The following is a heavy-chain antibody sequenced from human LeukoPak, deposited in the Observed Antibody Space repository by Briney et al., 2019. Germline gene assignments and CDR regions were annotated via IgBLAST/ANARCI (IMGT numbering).Heavy chain of an antibody. V-gene: IGHV3-7*01. Sequence: GGSLRLSCVASGFTFSSYWMSWVRQAPGKGLEWVANIKQDGSEKYYVDSVKGRFTISRDNAKNSLYLQMNSLRAEDTAVYYCARAKSLHYYDRVGAFDIWGQGTMVTVSS. CDR3: ARAKSLHYYDRVGAFDI. D-gene: IGHD3-22*01. CDR1: GFTFSSYW. CDR2: IKQDGSEK. J-gene: IGHJ3*02.